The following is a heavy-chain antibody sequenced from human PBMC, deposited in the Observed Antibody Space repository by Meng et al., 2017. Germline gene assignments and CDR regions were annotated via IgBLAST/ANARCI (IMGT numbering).Heavy chain of an antibody. Sequence: GESLKISCAASGFTFSSYAMHWVRQAPGKGLEWVAVISYDGSNKYYADSVKGRFTIPRDNSKNTLYLQMNSLRAEDTAVYYCARDIRGYYYYGMDVWGQGTTVTVSS. D-gene: IGHD3-10*01. J-gene: IGHJ6*02. CDR1: GFTFSSYA. CDR3: ARDIRGYYYYGMDV. V-gene: IGHV3-30*04. CDR2: ISYDGSNK.